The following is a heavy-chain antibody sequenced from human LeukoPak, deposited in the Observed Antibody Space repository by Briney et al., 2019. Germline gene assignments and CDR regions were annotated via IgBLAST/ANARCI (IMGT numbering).Heavy chain of an antibody. J-gene: IGHJ6*02. CDR1: GYSFISYW. CDR3: ARRQASCTKGVCYTLYDMDV. D-gene: IGHD2-8*01. Sequence: SGESLKIPCKGSGYSFISYWFGWVRQLPGKGGEWLVIIYHGDSDTRYSPSFQGQVTISADKSISTAYLQWNSLKASDTAMYYCARRQASCTKGVCYTLYDMDVWGQGTTVTVSS. V-gene: IGHV5-51*01. CDR2: IYHGDSDT.